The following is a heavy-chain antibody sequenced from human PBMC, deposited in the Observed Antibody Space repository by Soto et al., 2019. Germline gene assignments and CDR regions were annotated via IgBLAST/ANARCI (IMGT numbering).Heavy chain of an antibody. CDR2: ITHSGIT. J-gene: IGHJ5*02. Sequence: SETLSLTCVVYSGSFSGCYWSWVRPPPGRGREWIGDITHSGITKYNPSLKSRVIISIESSNSQFALKISSVSAAHTGVYVCTRALEYSSSSNWLGPRSQRTPVTLSS. D-gene: IGHD6-6*01. V-gene: IGHV4-34*01. CDR1: SGSFSGCY. CDR3: TRALEYSSSSNWLGP.